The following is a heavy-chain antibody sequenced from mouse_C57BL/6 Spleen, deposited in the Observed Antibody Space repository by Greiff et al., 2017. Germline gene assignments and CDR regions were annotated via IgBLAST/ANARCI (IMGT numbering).Heavy chain of an antibody. D-gene: IGHD1-1*01. CDR3: TKNYGSSYWFAY. J-gene: IGHJ3*01. CDR2: IDPETGGT. V-gene: IGHV1-15*01. Sequence: VQLQQSGAELVRPGASVTLSCKASGYTFTDYEMHWVKQTPVHGLEWIGAIDPETGGTAYNQKFKGKAILTADKSSSTAYMELRSLTSEDSAVYYYTKNYGSSYWFAYWGQGTLVTVST. CDR1: GYTFTDYE.